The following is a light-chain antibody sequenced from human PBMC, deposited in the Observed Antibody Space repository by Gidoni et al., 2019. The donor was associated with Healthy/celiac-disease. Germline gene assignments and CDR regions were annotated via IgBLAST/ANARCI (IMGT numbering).Light chain of an antibody. CDR1: QSVLSSSNNKNY. CDR3: QQYYSTPRT. V-gene: IGKV4-1*01. Sequence: DIVMTQSPDSLAVSLGERATINCKSSQSVLSSSNNKNYLAWYQQKPGQPPKLLIYWASTRESGVPHRFSGSGSGTDFTLTISSLQAEEVAVYYCQQYYSTPRTFGQGTKVEIK. CDR2: WAS. J-gene: IGKJ1*01.